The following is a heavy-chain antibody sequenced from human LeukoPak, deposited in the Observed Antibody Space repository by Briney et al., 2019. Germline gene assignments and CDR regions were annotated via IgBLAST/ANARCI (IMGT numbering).Heavy chain of an antibody. D-gene: IGHD6-19*01. CDR3: ARDPYSSGWPSYYYYGMDV. Sequence: PGGSLRLSCAASGFTFSSYWMSWVRQAPGKGLEWVANIKQDESEKYYVDSVKGRFTISRDNAKNSLYLQMNSLRAEDTAVYYCARDPYSSGWPSYYYYGMDVWGQGTTVTVSS. CDR1: GFTFSSYW. J-gene: IGHJ6*02. V-gene: IGHV3-7*01. CDR2: IKQDESEK.